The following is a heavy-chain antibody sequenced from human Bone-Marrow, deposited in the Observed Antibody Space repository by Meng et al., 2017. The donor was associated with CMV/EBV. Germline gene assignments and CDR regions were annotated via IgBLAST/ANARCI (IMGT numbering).Heavy chain of an antibody. Sequence: AASGFSYRSYAMDWVRQAPGKGLEWVSAISGDAVSTYYADSVKGRFTISRDNSENTLYLQMKSLRAEDTAVYYCAKVGESSAWSLEYWGQGTLVTVSS. CDR1: GFSYRSYA. CDR2: ISGDAVST. J-gene: IGHJ4*02. D-gene: IGHD6-19*01. CDR3: AKVGESSAWSLEY. V-gene: IGHV3-23*01.